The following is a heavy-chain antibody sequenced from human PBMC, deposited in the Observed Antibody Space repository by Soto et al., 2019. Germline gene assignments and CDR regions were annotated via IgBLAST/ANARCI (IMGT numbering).Heavy chain of an antibody. D-gene: IGHD3-22*01. CDR3: ARGGGWGTYYFDSAGYRRGDV. J-gene: IGHJ6*01. CDR1: GYNFNTDW. Sequence: GESLKISCKGSGYNFNTDWIGWERQPPWKGLEWMGIIYPDDADTKYSPSFQGQVTISVDKSVSTAYLQWSSLKASDTAVYYCARGGGWGTYYFDSAGYRRGDVWGQWTTVNVSS. V-gene: IGHV5-51*01. CDR2: IYPDDADT.